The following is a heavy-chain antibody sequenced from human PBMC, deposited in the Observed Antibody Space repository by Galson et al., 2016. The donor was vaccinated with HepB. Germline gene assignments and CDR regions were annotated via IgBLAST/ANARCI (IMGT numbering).Heavy chain of an antibody. J-gene: IGHJ3*01. V-gene: IGHV3-11*01. Sequence: SLRLSCAASGFTFSDYHMNWIRQGPGKGLEWISYISRSGDSMLYAASVRGRFSISRDNAKKSIYLQMTNLRAEDTAVYYCARDLPDDSVEYVDVFDLWGQGTMVTVSS. D-gene: IGHD4-17*01. CDR3: ARDLPDDSVEYVDVFDL. CDR1: GFTFSDYH. CDR2: ISRSGDSM.